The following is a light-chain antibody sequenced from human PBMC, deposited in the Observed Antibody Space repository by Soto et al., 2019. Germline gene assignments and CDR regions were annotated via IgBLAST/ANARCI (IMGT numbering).Light chain of an antibody. CDR3: QQYNSYSRT. Sequence: DIQMTQSPSTVSVSVGDRVTITCRASQTISSWLAWYQQKPGKAPKLLIYKASTLKSGVPSRFSGSGSGTEFTLTISSLQPDDFATYYCQQYNSYSRTFGQGTKVDIK. J-gene: IGKJ1*01. V-gene: IGKV1-5*03. CDR1: QTISSW. CDR2: KAS.